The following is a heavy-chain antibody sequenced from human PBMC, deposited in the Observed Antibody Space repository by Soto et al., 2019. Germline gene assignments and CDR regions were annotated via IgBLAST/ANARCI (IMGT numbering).Heavy chain of an antibody. CDR1: GFTFSSYA. D-gene: IGHD1-26*01. CDR2: ISYDGSNK. Sequence: QVQLVESGGGVVQPGRSLRLSCAASGFTFSSYAMHWVRQAPGKGLEWVAVISYDGSNKYYADSVKGRFTISRDNSKNTLYLQMNSLRAEDKAVYYCAREEPSGEGAYDYWGQGTLVTVSS. J-gene: IGHJ4*02. CDR3: AREEPSGEGAYDY. V-gene: IGHV3-30-3*01.